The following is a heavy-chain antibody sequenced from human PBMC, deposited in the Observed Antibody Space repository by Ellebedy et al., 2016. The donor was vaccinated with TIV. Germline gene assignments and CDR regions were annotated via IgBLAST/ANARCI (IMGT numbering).Heavy chain of an antibody. D-gene: IGHD3-3*01. V-gene: IGHV1-18*04. Sequence: AASVKVSCKASGYSFTNYGINWVRQAPGQGLEWMGWISAYNGNTNYEQKLQGRVTMTTDTSTSTAYMELTSLRSDDTAVYYCARGEPHLLKFLEQFDYWGQGTLVTVSS. CDR2: ISAYNGNT. CDR3: ARGEPHLLKFLEQFDY. CDR1: GYSFTNYG. J-gene: IGHJ4*02.